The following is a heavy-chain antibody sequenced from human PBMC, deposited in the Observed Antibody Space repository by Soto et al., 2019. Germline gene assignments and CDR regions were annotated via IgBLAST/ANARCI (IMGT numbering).Heavy chain of an antibody. CDR3: AKNSGYCSSTSCYASLEYFDY. V-gene: IGHV3-23*01. Sequence: GGSLRLSCGASGFTFSSYAMSWVRQAPGKGLEWVSAISGSGGSTYYADSVKGRFTISRDNSKNTLYLQMNSLRAEDTAVYYCAKNSGYCSSTSCYASLEYFDYWGQGTLVTVSS. J-gene: IGHJ4*02. D-gene: IGHD2-2*01. CDR1: GFTFSSYA. CDR2: ISGSGGST.